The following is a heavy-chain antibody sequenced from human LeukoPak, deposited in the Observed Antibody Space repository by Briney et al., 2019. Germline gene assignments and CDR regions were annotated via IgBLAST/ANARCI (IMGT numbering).Heavy chain of an antibody. V-gene: IGHV3-48*03. J-gene: IGHJ4*02. CDR2: ISSGGNTI. Sequence: GGSLRLSCAASGFTFSSYEMNWVRQAPGKGLGWVSYISSGGNTIYYADSVKGRFTISRDNAKNSLYLQMNSLRAEDTAVYYCAREGTAMVSFDYWGQGTLVTVSS. CDR3: AREGTAMVSFDY. CDR1: GFTFSSYE. D-gene: IGHD5-18*01.